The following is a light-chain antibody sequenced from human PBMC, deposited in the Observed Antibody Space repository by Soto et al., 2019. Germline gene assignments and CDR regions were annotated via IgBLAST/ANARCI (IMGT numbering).Light chain of an antibody. J-gene: IGKJ2*01. CDR3: QQFNSYPHEVT. V-gene: IGKV1-13*02. Sequence: AIQLTQSPSSLSASVGDRVTITCRASQGISSALAWYQQKPGKAPKLLIYDASSLESGVPSRFSGSGSGTDFPLTISSLQPEDFATYYCQQFNSYPHEVTFGQGTKLEIK. CDR1: QGISSA. CDR2: DAS.